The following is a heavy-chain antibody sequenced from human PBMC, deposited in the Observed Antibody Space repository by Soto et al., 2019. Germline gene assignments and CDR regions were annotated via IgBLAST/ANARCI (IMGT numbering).Heavy chain of an antibody. D-gene: IGHD3-22*01. CDR2: IYYSGST. V-gene: IGHV4-31*03. J-gene: IGHJ6*02. Sequence: QVQLQESGPGLVKPSQTLSLTCTVSGGSISSGGYYWSWIRQHPGKGLEWIGYIYYSGSTYYNPSLKSRVNIPVDTSKNLCSLKLGSVTAADRAVYYCAREGGAGYYDSSGYEVGMDVWGQGTTVTVSS. CDR1: GGSISSGGYY. CDR3: AREGGAGYYDSSGYEVGMDV.